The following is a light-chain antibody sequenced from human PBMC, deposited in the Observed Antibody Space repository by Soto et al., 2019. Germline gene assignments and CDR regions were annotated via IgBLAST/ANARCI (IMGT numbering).Light chain of an antibody. J-gene: IGKJ4*01. CDR3: MQALQTPLT. Sequence: DIVMTQSPLSLPVTPGEPASISCRSSQSLLHSDGYNYLDWFLQRPGQSPQLLIYLGSSRASGVRDRFSGSGSGTDFTLKISRVEAEDVGVYYCMQALQTPLTFGGGTKVDIK. CDR2: LGS. CDR1: QSLLHSDGYNY. V-gene: IGKV2-28*01.